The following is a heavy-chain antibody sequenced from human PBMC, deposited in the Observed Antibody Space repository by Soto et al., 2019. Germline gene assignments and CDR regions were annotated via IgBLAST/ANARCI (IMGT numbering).Heavy chain of an antibody. CDR2: IIPIFGTA. D-gene: IGHD6-19*01. CDR3: AKVRYSSPMGYYYGMDV. V-gene: IGHV1-69*01. CDR1: RVAFSKFI. J-gene: IGHJ6*02. Sequence: QAQLEQSGGEVKKPGSSVQVSCKASRVAFSKFIVPWVRQAPGLGLEWVGGIIPIFGTANYAQQFQGRVTITADESTSTSYREVNKLRSEDTAVYFCAKVRYSSPMGYYYGMDVWGQGTTVTVSS.